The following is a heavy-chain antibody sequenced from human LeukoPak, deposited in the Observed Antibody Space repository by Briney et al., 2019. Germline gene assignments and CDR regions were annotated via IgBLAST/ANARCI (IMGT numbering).Heavy chain of an antibody. J-gene: IGHJ4*02. Sequence: SETLSLTCTVSGGSTSSYYWSWIRQPSGKGLEWIGYIYYSGSTNYNPSLKSRVTIPVDTSKNQFSLKLSSVTAADTAVYYCARLPRVQLWPYYFDYWGQGTLVTVSS. CDR1: GGSTSSYY. V-gene: IGHV4-59*08. D-gene: IGHD5-18*01. CDR3: ARLPRVQLWPYYFDY. CDR2: IYYSGST.